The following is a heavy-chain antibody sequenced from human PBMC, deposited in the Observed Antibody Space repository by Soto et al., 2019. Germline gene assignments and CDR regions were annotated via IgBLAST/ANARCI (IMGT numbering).Heavy chain of an antibody. CDR3: ARFLVYGRGGVYYFDY. CDR2: INPNSGGT. CDR1: GYTFTGYY. J-gene: IGHJ4*02. Sequence: ASVKVSCKASGYTFTGYYMHWVRQAPGQGLEWMGWINPNSGGTNYAQKFQGWVTMTRDTSISTAYMELSRLRSDDTAVYYCARFLVYGRGGVYYFDYWGQGTLVTVSS. V-gene: IGHV1-2*04. D-gene: IGHD3-3*01.